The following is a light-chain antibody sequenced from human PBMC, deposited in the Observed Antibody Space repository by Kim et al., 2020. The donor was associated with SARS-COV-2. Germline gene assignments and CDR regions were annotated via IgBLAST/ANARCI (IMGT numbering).Light chain of an antibody. CDR2: EVS. CDR1: SSDVSGYNY. CDR3: SSYPGTNYLV. Sequence: QSALTQPPSASGSPGQSVTISCSVTSSDVSGYNYVSWYQQHPGKAPKHMIYEVSKRPSGLPDRFSGSKSGNTASLSVSRLQTEDEADYYCSSYPGTNYLVYGRGTDRNVL. J-gene: IGLJ2*01. V-gene: IGLV2-8*01.